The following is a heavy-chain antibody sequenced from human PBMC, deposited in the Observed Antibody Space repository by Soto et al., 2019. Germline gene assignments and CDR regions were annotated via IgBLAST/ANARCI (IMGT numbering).Heavy chain of an antibody. CDR2: MKNNSGNT. V-gene: IGHV1-8*01. CDR1: GYTFTSYD. J-gene: IGHJ3*01. Sequence: ASVKVSCKASGYTFTSYDVNWVREATGQGLEWMGWMKNNSGNTGYSQKFHGRVTMTRNTSISTAYMELSSLRSEDTAVYYCARGLLDCSGGSCYPHDWGQGTMVTVSS. D-gene: IGHD2-15*01. CDR3: ARGLLDCSGGSCYPHD.